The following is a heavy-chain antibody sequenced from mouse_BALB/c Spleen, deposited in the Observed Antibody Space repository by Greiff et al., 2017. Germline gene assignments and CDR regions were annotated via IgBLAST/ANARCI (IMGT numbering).Heavy chain of an antibody. J-gene: IGHJ4*01. Sequence: VQLQQSGTVLARPGASVKMSCKASGYSFTSYWMHWVKQRPGQGLEWIGAIYPGNSDTSYNQKFKGKAKLTAVTSASTAYMELSSLTNEDSAVYYCTREERGLETPLLLRYAMDYWGQGTSVTVSS. D-gene: IGHD1-1*01. V-gene: IGHV1-5*01. CDR1: GYSFTSYW. CDR2: IYPGNSDT. CDR3: TREERGLETPLLLRYAMDY.